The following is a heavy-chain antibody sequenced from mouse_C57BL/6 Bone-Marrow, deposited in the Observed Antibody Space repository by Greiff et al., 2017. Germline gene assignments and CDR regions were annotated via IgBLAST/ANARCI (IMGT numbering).Heavy chain of an antibody. D-gene: IGHD1-1*02. CDR1: GFNIKDDY. CDR2: IDPEIGDT. V-gene: IGHV14-4*01. Sequence: VQLKESGAELVRPGASVKLSCTASGFNIKDDYIHWVKQRPEQGLEWIGWIDPEIGDTEYASKFQGKATITSDTSSNTAYLQLSSLTSADTAVDYCSSFGGDYFDFWGQGTPLTVAS. CDR3: SSFGGDYFDF. J-gene: IGHJ2*01.